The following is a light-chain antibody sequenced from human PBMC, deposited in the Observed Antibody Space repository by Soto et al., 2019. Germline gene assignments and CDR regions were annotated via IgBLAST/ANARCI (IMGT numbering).Light chain of an antibody. CDR1: SSDVGGYNY. J-gene: IGLJ1*01. V-gene: IGLV2-14*03. CDR3: SSYTVSTTLDV. Sequence: QSVLTQPASVSGSPGQSITISCTGTSSDVGGYNYVSWYQQHPGKAPKLIIYDVSNRPSGVSHRFSGSKSGNTASLTISGLQAEDEADYYCSSYTVSTTLDVFGPGTKLTVL. CDR2: DVS.